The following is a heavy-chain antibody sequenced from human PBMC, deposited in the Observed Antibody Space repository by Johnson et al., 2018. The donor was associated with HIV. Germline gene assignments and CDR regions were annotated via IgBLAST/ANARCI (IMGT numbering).Heavy chain of an antibody. CDR3: ARDRGPSVAAVVFDAFDI. CDR2: IYGGGST. D-gene: IGHD6-13*01. CDR1: GFTVSSNY. J-gene: IGHJ3*02. Sequence: VQLVESGGGVVQPGGSLRLSCAASGFTVSSNYMSWVRQAPGKGLEWVSVIYGGGSTYYADSVKGRFTISRDNVRNSVYLQMNSLRAEDTAVYYCARDRGPSVAAVVFDAFDIWGQGTMVTVSS. V-gene: IGHV3-66*01.